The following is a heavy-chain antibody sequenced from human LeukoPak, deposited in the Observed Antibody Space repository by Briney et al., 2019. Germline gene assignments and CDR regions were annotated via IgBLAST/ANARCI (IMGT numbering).Heavy chain of an antibody. CDR1: GYSFTSYW. CDR2: IYPGDSDT. V-gene: IGHV5-51*01. Sequence: GESLKISCKGSGYSFTSYWIGWVRQMPGKGLEWMGIIYPGDSDTRYSPSFQGQVTISADKSISTAYLQWSSLKASDTAMYYCARIPPRTLRGGYFDYWGQGTLVTVSS. D-gene: IGHD4-23*01. J-gene: IGHJ4*02. CDR3: ARIPPRTLRGGYFDY.